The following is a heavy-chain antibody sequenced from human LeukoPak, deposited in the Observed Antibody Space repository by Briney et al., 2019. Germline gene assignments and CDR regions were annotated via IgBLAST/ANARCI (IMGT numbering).Heavy chain of an antibody. CDR3: ARDSRIGLEPGLDY. D-gene: IGHD1-1*01. J-gene: IGHJ4*02. Sequence: ASVKVSCKASGYTFTSYGISWVRQAPGQGLEWMGWISAYNGNTNYAQKFQGRVTITADESTSTAYMELSSLRSEDTAVYYCARDSRIGLEPGLDYWGQGTLVTVSS. CDR1: GYTFTSYG. CDR2: ISAYNGNT. V-gene: IGHV1-18*01.